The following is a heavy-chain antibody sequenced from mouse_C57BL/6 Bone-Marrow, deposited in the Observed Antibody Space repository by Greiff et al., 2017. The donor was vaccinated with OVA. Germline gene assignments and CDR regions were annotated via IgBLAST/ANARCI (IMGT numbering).Heavy chain of an antibody. CDR1: GYTFTSYW. CDR3: ARRGGGYDGYYGWFAY. Sequence: QVQLQQSGAELVKPGASVKLSCKASGYTFTSYWMHWVKQRPGRGLEWIGRIDPNSGGTKYNEKFKSKATLTVDKPSSTAYMQLSSLTSEDSAVYYGARRGGGYDGYYGWFAYWGQGTLVTVSA. V-gene: IGHV1-72*01. CDR2: IDPNSGGT. J-gene: IGHJ3*01. D-gene: IGHD2-3*01.